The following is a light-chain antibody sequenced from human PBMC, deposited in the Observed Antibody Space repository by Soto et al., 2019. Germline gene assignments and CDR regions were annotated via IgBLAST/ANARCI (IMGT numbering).Light chain of an antibody. Sequence: EIVLTQSPGTLSLFPGERATLYCRASQTVTSDYLAWYQQKPGQAPRLLIYDASNRAAGVPVRFSGSGSGTDFTLTISRLEPEDFAVYYCQQYGSSGTFGQGTKVDIK. CDR2: DAS. J-gene: IGKJ1*01. CDR3: QQYGSSGT. V-gene: IGKV3-20*01. CDR1: QTVTSDY.